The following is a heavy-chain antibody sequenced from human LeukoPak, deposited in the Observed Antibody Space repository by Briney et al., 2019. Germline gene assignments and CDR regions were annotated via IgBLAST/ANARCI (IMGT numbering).Heavy chain of an antibody. CDR3: ARDGPLKGSGYDAFDI. J-gene: IGHJ3*02. D-gene: IGHD3-3*01. V-gene: IGHV1-18*01. CDR2: ISAYNGNT. CDR1: GYTFTSYG. Sequence: GASVTVSFKASGYTFTSYGISWVRQAPGQGLEWMGGISAYNGNTNYAQKLQGRVTITTDTSTSTAYMELRSLRSDDTAVYYCARDGPLKGSGYDAFDIWGQGTMVTVSS.